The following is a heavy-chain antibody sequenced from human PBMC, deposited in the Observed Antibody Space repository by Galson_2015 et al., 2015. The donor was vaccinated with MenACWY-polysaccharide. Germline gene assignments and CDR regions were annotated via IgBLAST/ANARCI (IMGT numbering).Heavy chain of an antibody. CDR2: IYSGGAT. CDR3: VRDPPHGSGNYFHGIPYMDV. CDR1: RFTVSTNY. D-gene: IGHD3-10*01. Sequence: SLRLSCAASRFTVSTNYMSWVRQAPGKGLEWVSVIYSGGATYYADSVKGRFTISRDNSKNTLYLRMNSLRAEDTAVYYCVRDPPHGSGNYFHGIPYMDVWGKGTTVTVSS. J-gene: IGHJ6*03. V-gene: IGHV3-53*01.